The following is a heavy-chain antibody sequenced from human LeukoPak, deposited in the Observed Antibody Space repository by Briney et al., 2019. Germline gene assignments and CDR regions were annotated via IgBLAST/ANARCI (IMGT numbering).Heavy chain of an antibody. CDR2: ISNDGRTT. CDR1: GFTFSRIL. CDR3: ARDLAGSIDY. D-gene: IGHD6-19*01. V-gene: IGHV3-74*01. Sequence: ARSRRLSCAASGFTFSRILMHWVRQAPGKGLVWVALISNDGRTTRYADSVKGRFTISRDNAKNTLYLEINSLRAEDTAVYYCARDLAGSIDYWGQGTLVTVSS. J-gene: IGHJ4*02.